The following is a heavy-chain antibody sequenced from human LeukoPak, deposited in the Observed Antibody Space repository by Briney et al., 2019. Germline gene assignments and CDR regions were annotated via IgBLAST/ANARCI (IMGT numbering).Heavy chain of an antibody. V-gene: IGHV3-53*01. CDR1: GFTVSSNY. J-gene: IGHJ6*02. D-gene: IGHD3-10*01. CDR3: ARDTTMVRGESDYYYGMDV. Sequence: PGGSLRLSCAASGFTVSSNYMSWVRQAPGKGLEWVSVIYSGGSTYYADSVKGRFTISRDNSKNTLYLQMNSLRAEDTAVYYCARDTTMVRGESDYYYGMDVWGQGTTVTVSS. CDR2: IYSGGST.